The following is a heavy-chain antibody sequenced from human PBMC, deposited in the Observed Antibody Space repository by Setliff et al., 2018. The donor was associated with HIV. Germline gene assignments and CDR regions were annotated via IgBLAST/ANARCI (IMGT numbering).Heavy chain of an antibody. J-gene: IGHJ6*04. CDR2: IIPIFGKV. CDR3: ARSGSGWPHYQYHHTDV. Sequence: SVKVSCKASGGTFGSFAFSWIRQAPGQGLEWMGGIIPIFGKVEYAQRFQDRVKITADESTTTAYMELSSLRSEDTAIYYCARSGSGWPHYQYHHTDVWGKGTTVTVSS. CDR1: GGTFGSFA. D-gene: IGHD6-19*01. V-gene: IGHV1-69*13.